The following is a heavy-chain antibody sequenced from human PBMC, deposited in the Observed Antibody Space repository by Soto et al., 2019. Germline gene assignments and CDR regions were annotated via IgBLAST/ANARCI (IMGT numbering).Heavy chain of an antibody. CDR3: ARGGAHLYCSGGSCYFDY. CDR2: IYYSGST. J-gene: IGHJ4*02. D-gene: IGHD2-15*01. Sequence: QVQLQESGPGLVKPSQTLSLTCTVSGGSISSGGYCWSWIRQHPGKGLEWIGYIYYSGSTYYNPSLKSRVTISVDTSKNQFSLKLSSVTAADTAVYYCARGGAHLYCSGGSCYFDYWGQGTLVTVSS. V-gene: IGHV4-31*03. CDR1: GGSISSGGYC.